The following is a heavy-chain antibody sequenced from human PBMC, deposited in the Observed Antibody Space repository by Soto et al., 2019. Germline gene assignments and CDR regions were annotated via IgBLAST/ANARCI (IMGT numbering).Heavy chain of an antibody. Sequence: SETLSLTCTVSGGSVSSGSYYWSWIRQPPGKGLEWIGYIYYSGSTNYNPSLKSRVTISVDTSKNQFSLKLSSVTAADTAVYYCATRGNYGGNLRDYYFDPWGQGTLVTVSS. CDR2: IYYSGST. J-gene: IGHJ4*02. D-gene: IGHD4-17*01. CDR1: GGSVSSGSYY. V-gene: IGHV4-61*01. CDR3: ATRGNYGGNLRDYYFDP.